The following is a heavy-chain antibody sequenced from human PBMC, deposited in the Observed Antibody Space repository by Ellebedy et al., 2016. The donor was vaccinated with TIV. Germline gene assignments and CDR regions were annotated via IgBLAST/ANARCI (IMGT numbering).Heavy chain of an antibody. CDR3: ARTDPWQPIDD. J-gene: IGHJ4*02. D-gene: IGHD3/OR15-3a*01. Sequence: MPSETLSLTCTVSGGSISTYYWTRIRQPPGKGLEYIGSVYYSGSPYYNPSFKSRVTLSADTSKNQFSLNLRTVTAADTAVYYCARTDPWQPIDDWGQGTLVSVSS. CDR1: GGSISTYY. V-gene: IGHV4-59*05. CDR2: VYYSGSP.